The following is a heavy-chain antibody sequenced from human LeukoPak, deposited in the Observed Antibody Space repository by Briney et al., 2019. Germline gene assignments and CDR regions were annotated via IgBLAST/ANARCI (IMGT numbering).Heavy chain of an antibody. CDR3: ARAIQDCSGGSCSREGDY. D-gene: IGHD2-15*01. V-gene: IGHV1-46*01. CDR1: GGTFSSYA. CDR2: INPSGGST. J-gene: IGHJ4*02. Sequence: GASVKVSCKASGGTFSSYAISWVRQAPGQGLEWMGIINPSGGSTSYAQKFQGRVTMTRDTSTSTVYMELSSLRSEDTAVYYCARAIQDCSGGSCSREGDYWGQGTLVTVSS.